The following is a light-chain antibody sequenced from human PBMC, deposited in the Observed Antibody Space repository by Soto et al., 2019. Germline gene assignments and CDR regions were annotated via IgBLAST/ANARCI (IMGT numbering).Light chain of an antibody. CDR2: DVS. CDR1: SSDVGGYNY. CDR3: QSSDSSLGGVWV. Sequence: QSALTQPRSASGSPGQSITISCTGTSSDVGGYNYVSWYQQHPAKAPKLIIFDVSKRPSGVPNRFSGSKSGNTASLTISGLRAEDEADYYCQSSDSSLGGVWVFGGGTKLTVL. J-gene: IGLJ3*02. V-gene: IGLV2-11*01.